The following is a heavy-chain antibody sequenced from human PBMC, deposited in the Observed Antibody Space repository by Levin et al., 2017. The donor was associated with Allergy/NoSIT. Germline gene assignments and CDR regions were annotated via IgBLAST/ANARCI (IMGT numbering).Heavy chain of an antibody. CDR2: ISSNGGST. CDR1: GFTFSSYA. CDR3: VKEAKFAVRGVISHYFDY. V-gene: IGHV3-64D*06. Sequence: GESLKISCSASGFTFSSYAMHWVRQAPGKGLEYVSAISSNGGSTYYADSVKGRFTISRDNSKNTLYLQMSSLRAEDTAVYYCVKEAKFAVRGVISHYFDYWGQGTLVTVSS. J-gene: IGHJ4*02. D-gene: IGHD3-10*01.